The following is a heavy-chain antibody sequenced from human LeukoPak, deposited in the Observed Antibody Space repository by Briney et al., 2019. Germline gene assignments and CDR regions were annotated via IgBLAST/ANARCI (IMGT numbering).Heavy chain of an antibody. V-gene: IGHV3-11*06. Sequence: GGSLRLSCAASGFTFSDYFMSWVRQAPGKGLEWLSYINGRGTYIDYAESLKGRITISRDNAQNSLYLQMNSLRVEDTAVYYCARSGREATEIDYWGQGTLVTVSS. CDR2: INGRGTYI. J-gene: IGHJ4*02. CDR3: ARSGREATEIDY. D-gene: IGHD1-1*01. CDR1: GFTFSDYF.